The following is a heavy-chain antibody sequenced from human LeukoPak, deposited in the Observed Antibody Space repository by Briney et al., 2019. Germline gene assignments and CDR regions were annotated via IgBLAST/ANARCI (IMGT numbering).Heavy chain of an antibody. CDR2: ISGSGGST. CDR3: AEVGNYYGSGSYYPH. CDR1: GFTFSSYA. V-gene: IGHV3-23*01. Sequence: GGSLRLSCAASGFTFSSYAMAWVRQAPGKGLEWVSGISGSGGSTYYADSAKGRFTISRDNSKNTLYLQMNGLRAEDTAVFYCAEVGNYYGSGSYYPHWGQGTLVTVSS. D-gene: IGHD3-10*01. J-gene: IGHJ4*02.